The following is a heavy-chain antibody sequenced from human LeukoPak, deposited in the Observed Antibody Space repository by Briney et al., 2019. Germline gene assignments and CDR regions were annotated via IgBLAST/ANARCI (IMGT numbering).Heavy chain of an antibody. CDR1: GGSISSYY. Sequence: PSETLSLTCTVSGGSISSYYWSWIRQPPGKGLEWIGYIYYSGSTNYNPSLKSRVTISVDTSKKQLSLKLSSVTAADTAVHYCARLTMVRGLINPFDYWGQGTLVTVSS. D-gene: IGHD3-10*01. CDR3: ARLTMVRGLINPFDY. CDR2: IYYSGST. J-gene: IGHJ4*02. V-gene: IGHV4-59*08.